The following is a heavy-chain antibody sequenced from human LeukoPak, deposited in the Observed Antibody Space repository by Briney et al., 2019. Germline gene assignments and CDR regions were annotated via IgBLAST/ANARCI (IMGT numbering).Heavy chain of an antibody. V-gene: IGHV3-7*01. CDR1: GFTFSGYW. J-gene: IGHJ5*02. Sequence: GGSLRLSCAASGFTFSGYWMSWVRQAPGKGLEWVANIKQDGSEKYYVDSVKGRFTISRDNAKNSLYLQMNSLRAEDTAVYYCARVGDYGDYGEFDPWGQGTLVTVSS. D-gene: IGHD4-17*01. CDR3: ARVGDYGDYGEFDP. CDR2: IKQDGSEK.